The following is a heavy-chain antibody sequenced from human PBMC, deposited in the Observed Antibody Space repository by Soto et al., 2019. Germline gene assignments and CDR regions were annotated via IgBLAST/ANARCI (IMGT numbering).Heavy chain of an antibody. CDR1: GYTFTSYG. D-gene: IGHD6-13*01. J-gene: IGHJ6*02. Sequence: GASVKVSCKASGYTFTSYGINWVRQAPGQGLEWMGWVSAYNGNTKYAQKVQGRVTMTTDTSTSTAYMELRSLRSDDTAVYYCARVGAIAAAGTWLGYRPRDYGMDVWGQGTTVTVSS. CDR2: VSAYNGNT. CDR3: ARVGAIAAAGTWLGYRPRDYGMDV. V-gene: IGHV1-18*01.